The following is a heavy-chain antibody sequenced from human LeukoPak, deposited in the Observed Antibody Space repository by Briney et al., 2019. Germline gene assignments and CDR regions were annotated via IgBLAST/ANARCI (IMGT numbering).Heavy chain of an antibody. CDR2: ISDSGGST. Sequence: GGSLRLSCAASGFTFSNYAMSWVRQAPGKGLEWVSSISDSGGSTYYADSVKGRFTISRDNSKNTLYLQMNSLRAEDTAVYYCARDVWFGEAPFFDYWGQGTLVTVSS. J-gene: IGHJ4*02. V-gene: IGHV3-23*01. CDR3: ARDVWFGEAPFFDY. D-gene: IGHD3-10*01. CDR1: GFTFSNYA.